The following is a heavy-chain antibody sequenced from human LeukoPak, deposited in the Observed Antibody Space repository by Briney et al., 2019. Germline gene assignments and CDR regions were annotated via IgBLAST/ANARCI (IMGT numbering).Heavy chain of an antibody. Sequence: GGSLRLSCAASGFTFPNYGMHWVRQAPGKGLEWVAAIWYDGSNKYYGDSEKGRFTISRDNSKNTLYLQMNSLRAEDTAAYYCARAGYGDPHFDFWGQGTLVTVSS. V-gene: IGHV3-33*08. CDR3: ARAGYGDPHFDF. J-gene: IGHJ4*02. CDR1: GFTFPNYG. D-gene: IGHD4-17*01. CDR2: IWYDGSNK.